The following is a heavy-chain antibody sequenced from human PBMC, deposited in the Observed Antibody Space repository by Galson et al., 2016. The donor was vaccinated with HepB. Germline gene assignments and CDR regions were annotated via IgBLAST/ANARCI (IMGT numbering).Heavy chain of an antibody. V-gene: IGHV1-3*04. CDR2: INTGNGIT. D-gene: IGHD3-22*01. J-gene: IGHJ4*02. Sequence: SVKVSCKASGYTFKTYDFHWVRQAPGQGLECMGWINTGNGITKSSQNFQGRVTITRDTTASTVYMELSSLRPDDTAVYYCARAGYNADSGYHSGVDYWGQGTLVTVSS. CDR1: GYTFKTYD. CDR3: ARAGYNADSGYHSGVDY.